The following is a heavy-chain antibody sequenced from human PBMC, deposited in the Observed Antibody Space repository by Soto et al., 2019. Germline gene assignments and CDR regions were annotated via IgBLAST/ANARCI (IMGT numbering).Heavy chain of an antibody. CDR1: GFTVSSNY. D-gene: IGHD3-3*01. Sequence: TGGSLRLSCAASGFTVSSNYMSWVRQAPGKGLEWVSVIYTGGTTYYADSVKGRFTISRDNSKNTLYLQMNSLRAEDTAVYYCAVAEWSYWGQGTLVTVSS. V-gene: IGHV3-53*01. CDR2: IYTGGTT. CDR3: AVAEWSY. J-gene: IGHJ4*02.